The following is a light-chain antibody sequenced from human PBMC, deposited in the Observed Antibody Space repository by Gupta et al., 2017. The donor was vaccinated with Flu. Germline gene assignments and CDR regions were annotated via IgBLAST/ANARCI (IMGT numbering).Light chain of an antibody. CDR1: QGVSSY. V-gene: IGKV1-12*01. CDR3: QQATSFPIT. CDR2: TTS. Sequence: GDRVTITCRASQGVSSYLAWYQQKPGEAPNLLIYTTSTLQIGVPSRFSGSGSGTYFPLTISSLQPEDSAIYYCQQATSFPITFGQGTRLEI. J-gene: IGKJ5*01.